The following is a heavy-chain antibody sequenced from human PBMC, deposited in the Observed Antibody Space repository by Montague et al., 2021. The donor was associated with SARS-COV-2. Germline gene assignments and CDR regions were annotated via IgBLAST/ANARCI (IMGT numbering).Heavy chain of an antibody. CDR2: VYASGIT. J-gene: IGHJ5*01. Sequence: TLSLTCTVSGGSISSGYYYWSWIRQPAGKGLEWIGCVYASGITNYNPSLKSRVTISSDTSKNQLSLRLSSVTAADTAHYCCIRGLASVDSWGQGTLVTVSS. V-gene: IGHV4-61*02. CDR3: IRGLASVDS. CDR1: GGSISSGYYY.